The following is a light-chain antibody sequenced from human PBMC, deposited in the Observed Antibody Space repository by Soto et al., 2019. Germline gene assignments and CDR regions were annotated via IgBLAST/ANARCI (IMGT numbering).Light chain of an antibody. CDR1: QSVSSN. V-gene: IGKV3-15*01. CDR2: GAS. Sequence: ELVLTQSPGTLSLSPVERATFSCMASQSVSSNLAWYQQKPGQAPRLLIYGASIRATGIPARFSGSGSGTEFTLTISTLQSEDFAIYYCQHYNNWPPWTFGQGTKVDIK. CDR3: QHYNNWPPWT. J-gene: IGKJ1*01.